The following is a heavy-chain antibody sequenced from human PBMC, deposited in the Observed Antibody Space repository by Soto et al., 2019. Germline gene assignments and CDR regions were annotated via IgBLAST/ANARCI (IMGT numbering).Heavy chain of an antibody. V-gene: IGHV4-59*08. J-gene: IGHJ4*02. D-gene: IGHD5-12*01. CDR2: IYYSGST. CDR3: ARLISGYVTYYFDY. Sequence: PSETLSLTCTVSGGSISSYYWSWIRQPPGKGLEWIGYIYYSGSTNYNPSLKSRVTISVDTSKNQFSLKLSSVTAADTAVYYCARLISGYVTYYFDYWGQGTLVTVSS. CDR1: GGSISSYY.